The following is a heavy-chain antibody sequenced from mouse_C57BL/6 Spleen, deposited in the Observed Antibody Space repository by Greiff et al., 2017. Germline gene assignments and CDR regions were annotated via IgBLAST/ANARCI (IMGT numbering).Heavy chain of an antibody. V-gene: IGHV2-3*01. CDR2: IWGDGST. Sequence: VQLQQSGPGLVAPSQSLSITCTVSGFSLTSYGVSWVRQPPGKGLEWLGVIWGDGSTNYHSALISRLSISKDNSKSQVFLKLNSLQTDDTATYYCAGYYGSSYGGAMDYWGQGTSVTVSS. CDR3: AGYYGSSYGGAMDY. J-gene: IGHJ4*01. CDR1: GFSLTSYG. D-gene: IGHD1-1*01.